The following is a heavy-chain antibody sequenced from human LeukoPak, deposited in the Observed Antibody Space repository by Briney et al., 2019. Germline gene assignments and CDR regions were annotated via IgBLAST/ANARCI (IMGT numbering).Heavy chain of an antibody. V-gene: IGHV4-38-2*02. Sequence: PSETLSLTCTVSGYSISSGYYWGWIRQPPGKGLEWIGSIYHSGSTYYNPSPKSRVTISVDTSKNQFSLKLSSVTAADTAVYYCARDGDYFDYWGQGTLVTVSS. CDR2: IYHSGST. D-gene: IGHD3-10*01. CDR1: GYSISSGYY. CDR3: ARDGDYFDY. J-gene: IGHJ4*02.